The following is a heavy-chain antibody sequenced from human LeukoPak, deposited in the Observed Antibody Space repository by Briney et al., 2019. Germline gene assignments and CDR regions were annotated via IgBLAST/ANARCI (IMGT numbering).Heavy chain of an antibody. CDR1: GGSISSGGYY. CDR3: ARRGYYYDSSHYYYFDY. V-gene: IGHV4-31*03. D-gene: IGHD3-22*01. Sequence: TSETLSLTCTVSGGSISSGGYYWSWIRQHPGNGLEWIGYIYYSGSTYYNPSLKSRVTTSVDPSKNQFSLKLSSVTAADTAVYYCARRGYYYDSSHYYYFDYWGQGTLVTVSS. J-gene: IGHJ4*02. CDR2: IYYSGST.